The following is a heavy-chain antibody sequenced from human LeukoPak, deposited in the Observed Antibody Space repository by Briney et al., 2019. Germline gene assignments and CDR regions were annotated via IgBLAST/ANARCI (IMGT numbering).Heavy chain of an antibody. V-gene: IGHV3-53*01. J-gene: IGHJ4*02. CDR2: IYSGGST. Sequence: GGSLRLSCAASGFTFSSYSMNWVRQAPGKGLEWVSVIYSGGSTYYADSVKGRFTISRDNSKNTLYLQMNSLRAEDTAVYYCARVSRYPHWGQGTLVTVSS. D-gene: IGHD1-1*01. CDR1: GFTFSSYS. CDR3: ARVSRYPH.